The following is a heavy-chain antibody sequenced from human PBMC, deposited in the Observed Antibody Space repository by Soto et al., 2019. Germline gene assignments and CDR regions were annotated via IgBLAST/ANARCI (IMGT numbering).Heavy chain of an antibody. CDR3: AAIREVDV. D-gene: IGHD1-26*01. CDR1: EFTFSSYA. Sequence: QGQLVESGGGVVQPGTSLRLSCAASEFTFSSYAMHWVRQAPGKGLEWVALISYDGYSKWYADVVKGRFTISRDNSNNTLFLEMNSLRADDTAVYFCAAIREVDVWGQGTTVTVSS. V-gene: IGHV3-30*03. CDR2: ISYDGYSK. J-gene: IGHJ6*02.